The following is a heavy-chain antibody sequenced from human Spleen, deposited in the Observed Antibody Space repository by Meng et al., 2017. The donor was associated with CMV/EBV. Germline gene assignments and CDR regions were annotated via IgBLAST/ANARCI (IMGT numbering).Heavy chain of an antibody. D-gene: IGHD3-22*01. V-gene: IGHV4-34*01. J-gene: IGHJ4*02. Sequence: VQLQQWGAVLLKPSAPLSLTCAVYGGSFSGYYWSWIRQPPGKGLEWIGEINHSGSTNYNPSLKSRVTISVDTSKNQFSLKLSSVTAADTAVYYCARGRSGYYGGPYFDYWGQGTLVTVSS. CDR1: GGSFSGYY. CDR2: INHSGST. CDR3: ARGRSGYYGGPYFDY.